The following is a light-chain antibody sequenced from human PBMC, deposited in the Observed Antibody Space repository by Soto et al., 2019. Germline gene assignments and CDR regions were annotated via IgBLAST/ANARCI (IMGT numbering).Light chain of an antibody. Sequence: QSVLTQPPSVSATPGQGVILSCSGGDSNIGSTAVNWYQQLPGTAPRLLIYSSNQRPSGVPDLISGSKSGTSASLAISGLQSEDEADYYCAAWDDDLHVWLFGGGTKLTVL. CDR3: AAWDDDLHVWL. CDR1: DSNIGSTA. CDR2: SSN. V-gene: IGLV1-44*01. J-gene: IGLJ3*02.